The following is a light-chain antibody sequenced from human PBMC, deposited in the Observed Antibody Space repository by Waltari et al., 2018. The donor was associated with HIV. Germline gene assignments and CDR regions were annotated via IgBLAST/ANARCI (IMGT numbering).Light chain of an antibody. J-gene: IGLJ1*01. CDR2: VVS. Sequence: QSALTQPASVSGSPGQSVTISCTGTSSDVGGYNYLSWYQQHPGKAPKLIIYVVSKRPAGVPDRFSGSKSGNTASLTVSGLQSEDEADYFCASYAGSTNVFGTGTKVTVL. V-gene: IGLV2-8*01. CDR3: ASYAGSTNV. CDR1: SSDVGGYNY.